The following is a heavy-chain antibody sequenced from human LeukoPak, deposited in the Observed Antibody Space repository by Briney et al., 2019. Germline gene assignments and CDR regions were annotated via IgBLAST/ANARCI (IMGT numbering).Heavy chain of an antibody. CDR1: DGSITNDD. V-gene: IGHV4-59*01. J-gene: IGHJ4*02. D-gene: IGHD4-17*01. CDR2: VHYSGTA. Sequence: NPSETLSLTCTVSDGSITNDDWSWVRQPPGKGLEFIGYVHYSGTANYKPSLRSRVTISIATSKQQFFLKLKSVTAADTAVYHCARGYGDFRVEGRYFHSWGQGTLVTVSS. CDR3: ARGYGDFRVEGRYFHS.